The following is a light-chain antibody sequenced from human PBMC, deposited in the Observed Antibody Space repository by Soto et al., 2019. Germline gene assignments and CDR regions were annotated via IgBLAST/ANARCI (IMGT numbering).Light chain of an antibody. J-gene: IGKJ2*01. V-gene: IGKV2-28*01. Sequence: DIVMTQSPLSLPVTPGEPASISCRSSQSLLHSNGYNYLDWYLQKPGQSPQLLIYLGSNRASGVPDRLSGSGSGRDFTLKISSVEAEDVGIYYCMQALQTPPYTFGQGTKLEIK. CDR1: QSLLHSNGYNY. CDR2: LGS. CDR3: MQALQTPPYT.